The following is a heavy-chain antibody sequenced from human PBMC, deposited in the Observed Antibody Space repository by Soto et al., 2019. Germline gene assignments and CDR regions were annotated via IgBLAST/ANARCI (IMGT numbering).Heavy chain of an antibody. V-gene: IGHV1-69*13. D-gene: IGHD3-3*01. Sequence: ASVKVSCKASGGTFSSYAISWVRQAPGQGLEWMGGIIPIFGTANYAQKFQGRVTITADESTSTAYMELSRLRSDDTAVYYCARGGEITIFGVVIIPFDYWGQGTLVTVSS. CDR3: ARGGEITIFGVVIIPFDY. CDR1: GGTFSSYA. CDR2: IIPIFGTA. J-gene: IGHJ4*02.